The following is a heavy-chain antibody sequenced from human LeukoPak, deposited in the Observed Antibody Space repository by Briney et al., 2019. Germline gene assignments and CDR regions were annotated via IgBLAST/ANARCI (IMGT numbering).Heavy chain of an antibody. CDR2: INHSGST. D-gene: IGHD6-13*01. V-gene: IGHV4-34*01. CDR1: GGSFSGYY. CDR3: ARGSSSWREAYYYTDV. Sequence: SETLSLTCAVYGGSFSGYYWSWIRQPPGKGLEWIGEINHSGSTNYNPSLKSRVTISVDTSKNQFSLKLSSVTAADTAVYYCARGSSSWREAYYYTDVWGKGTTVTVSS. J-gene: IGHJ6*03.